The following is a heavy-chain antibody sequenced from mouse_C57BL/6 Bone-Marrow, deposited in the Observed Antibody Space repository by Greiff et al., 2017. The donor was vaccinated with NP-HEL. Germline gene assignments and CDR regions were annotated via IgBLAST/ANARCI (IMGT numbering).Heavy chain of an antibody. Sequence: QVQLQQSGAELVKPGASVKLSCKASGYTFTSYWMHWVKQRPGQGLEWIGMIHPNSGSTNYNEKFKSKATLTVDKSSSTAYMQLSSLTSEDSAVYYCAEEITTVVTLDYWGQGTTLTVSS. CDR3: AEEITTVVTLDY. CDR2: IHPNSGST. V-gene: IGHV1-64*01. CDR1: GYTFTSYW. D-gene: IGHD1-1*01. J-gene: IGHJ2*01.